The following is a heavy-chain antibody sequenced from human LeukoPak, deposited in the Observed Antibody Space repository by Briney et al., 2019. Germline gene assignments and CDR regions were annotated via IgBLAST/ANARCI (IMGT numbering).Heavy chain of an antibody. CDR3: ARRTCSGGTCYPLDS. Sequence: GGSLRLSCAASGFTFNTYGMHWVRQAPGKALEWVSAITPSGTNTYYADPVKGRFTISRDNSKNTLYLQMTSLRAEDTALYYCARRTCSGGTCYPLDSWGQGALVTVSS. V-gene: IGHV3-23*01. D-gene: IGHD2-15*01. CDR2: ITPSGTNT. CDR1: GFTFNTYG. J-gene: IGHJ4*02.